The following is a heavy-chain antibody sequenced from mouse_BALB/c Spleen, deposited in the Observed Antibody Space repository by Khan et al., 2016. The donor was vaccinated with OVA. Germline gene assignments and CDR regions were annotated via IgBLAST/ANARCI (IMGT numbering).Heavy chain of an antibody. V-gene: IGHV1S137*01. D-gene: IGHD1-1*02. Sequence: QVELQESGAELVRPGVSVKISCKVSGYKFTDYAMHWVKQSHAKGLEWIGVISTYYGDADYSQKFKGKATLTVDRSTSTADLERARLTSEDSARYYCTGGGKLAYWGQGTQVTVSA. CDR1: GYKFTDYA. CDR3: TGGGKLAY. J-gene: IGHJ3*01. CDR2: ISTYYGDA.